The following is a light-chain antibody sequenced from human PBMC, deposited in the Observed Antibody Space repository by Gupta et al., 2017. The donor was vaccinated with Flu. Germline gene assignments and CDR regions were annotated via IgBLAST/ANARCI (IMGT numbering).Light chain of an antibody. CDR3: QQRSSWPPFT. Sequence: ATLHLPPGESATLSCRATQSVRSYLAWYQQKPGEAPRLLIYGAATRATGIPARFSGSGSGTDFTLTISSLEPEEFAVYYCQQRSSWPPFTFGQGTRLEIK. CDR2: GAA. J-gene: IGKJ5*01. V-gene: IGKV3-11*01. CDR1: QSVRSY.